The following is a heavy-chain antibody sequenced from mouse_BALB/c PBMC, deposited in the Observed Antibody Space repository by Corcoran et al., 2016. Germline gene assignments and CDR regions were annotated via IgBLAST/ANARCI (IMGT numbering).Heavy chain of an antibody. D-gene: IGHD2-1*01. V-gene: IGHV14-3*02. CDR2: IDPANGKT. J-gene: IGHJ2*01. CDR3: GRSREGNYVVY. CDR1: GFNIKDTY. Sequence: EVQLQQSGAELVKPGASVKLSCTASGFNIKDTYMHWVKQRPEQGLEWIGRIDPANGKTKFDPKFQGKATMTADTSSNTVYLQLSSLTSEATAVYYCGRSREGNYVVYWGQGTTLTVSS.